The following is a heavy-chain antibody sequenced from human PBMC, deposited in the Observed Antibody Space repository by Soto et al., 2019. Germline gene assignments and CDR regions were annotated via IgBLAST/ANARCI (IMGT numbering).Heavy chain of an antibody. V-gene: IGHV4-31*03. Sequence: SETLSLTCTVSGGSISSGGYYWSWIRQHPGKGLEWIGYIYYSGSTYYNPSLKSRVTISVDTSKNQFSLKLSSVTAADTAVYYCARVGSSSWSPYNWFDPWGQGTLVTVSS. CDR3: ARVGSSSWSPYNWFDP. CDR2: IYYSGST. J-gene: IGHJ5*02. CDR1: GGSISSGGYY. D-gene: IGHD6-13*01.